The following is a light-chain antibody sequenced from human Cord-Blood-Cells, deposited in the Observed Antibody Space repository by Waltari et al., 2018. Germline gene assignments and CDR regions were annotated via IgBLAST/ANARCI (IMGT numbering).Light chain of an antibody. V-gene: IGKV2-28*01. CDR2: LGS. Sequence: DIVMTQSPLSLPVTHGEPASTSCRSSQSLLQSNGYNYLDWYLQKPGQSPQLLIYLGSNRASGVPDRFSGSGSGTDFTLKISRVEAEDVGVYYCMQALQTTPTFGQGTKVEIK. CDR3: MQALQTTPT. CDR1: QSLLQSNGYNY. J-gene: IGKJ1*01.